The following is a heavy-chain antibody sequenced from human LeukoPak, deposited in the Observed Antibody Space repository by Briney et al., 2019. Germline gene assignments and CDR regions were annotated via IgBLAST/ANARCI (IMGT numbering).Heavy chain of an antibody. V-gene: IGHV4-31*03. J-gene: IGHJ5*01. D-gene: IGHD5-18*01. CDR3: ARQAIQLWFDY. Sequence: SQTLSLTCTVSGGSISSGGYYWSWIRQHPGKALEWIGYIYYSGSTYYNPSLKSRVTISIDTSKNQFSLKLSSVTAADTAVYYCARQAIQLWFDYWGQGTLVTVSS. CDR2: IYYSGST. CDR1: GGSISSGGYY.